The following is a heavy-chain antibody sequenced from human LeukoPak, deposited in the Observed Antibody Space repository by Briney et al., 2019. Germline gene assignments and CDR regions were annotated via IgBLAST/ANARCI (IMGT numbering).Heavy chain of an antibody. CDR3: AKSRGYGMDV. CDR2: IGPDGGGI. Sequence: GGSLRLSCSASGFSLTTYPMAWVRQAAGKGLEWVSVIGPDGGGIQYVDSVKGRVTISRDNSKNTVYLEMNSLRAEDTAIYYCAKSRGYGMDVWGQGTTVIVSS. CDR1: GFSLTTYP. D-gene: IGHD2-2*01. J-gene: IGHJ6*02. V-gene: IGHV3-23*01.